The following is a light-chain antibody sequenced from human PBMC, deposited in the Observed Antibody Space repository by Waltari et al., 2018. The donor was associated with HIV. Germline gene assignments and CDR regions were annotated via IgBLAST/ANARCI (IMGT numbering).Light chain of an antibody. CDR1: SSDVGSYTF. CDR3: CSYARSGIP. V-gene: IGLV2-23*02. CDR2: EVS. J-gene: IGLJ2*01. Sequence: QSPLTQPAHVSGSFAQSITITCTGTSSDVGSYTFASWYQDHPGKAPKLIIYEVSKRPSGVSNRFSGSKSGNTASLTVSGLQAEDEAHYYCCSYARSGIPFGGGTELTVL.